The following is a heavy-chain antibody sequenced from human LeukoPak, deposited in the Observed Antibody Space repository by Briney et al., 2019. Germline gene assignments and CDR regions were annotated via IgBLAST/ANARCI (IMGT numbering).Heavy chain of an antibody. V-gene: IGHV4-38-2*01. CDR2: IYHTGST. J-gene: IGHJ4*02. CDR3: ASWPRIWFGELPFDY. CDR1: GYSISSGSY. D-gene: IGHD3-10*01. Sequence: SETLSLTCAVSGYSISSGSYWGWIRQPPGKGLEWIGSIYHTGSTYYYPSLKGRVTISVDTSKNQFSLKLTSVTAADTAVYYCASWPRIWFGELPFDYWGQGTLVTVSS.